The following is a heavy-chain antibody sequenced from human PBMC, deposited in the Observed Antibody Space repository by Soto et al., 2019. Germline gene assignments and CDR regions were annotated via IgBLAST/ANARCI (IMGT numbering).Heavy chain of an antibody. CDR2: VNTYNGNP. Sequence: QVQLVQSGGELKKPGASVKVSCKASGYTFTNYAISWVRQAPGGGLEWMGWVNTYNGNPNYAQIFQGRVTMTTDTSTGTAYLERRSLKSDDSAIYYCARDSQYSTSWQRFDSWGQGTLVTVSS. CDR3: ARDSQYSTSWQRFDS. V-gene: IGHV1-18*01. J-gene: IGHJ4*02. CDR1: GYTFTNYA. D-gene: IGHD6-13*01.